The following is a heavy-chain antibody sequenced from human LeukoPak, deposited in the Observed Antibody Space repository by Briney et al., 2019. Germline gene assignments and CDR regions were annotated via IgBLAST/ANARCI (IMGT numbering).Heavy chain of an antibody. D-gene: IGHD3-10*01. CDR3: ARYLPTGYYGSGQREAFDI. CDR1: GGTFSSYA. J-gene: IGHJ3*02. V-gene: IGHV1-69*04. CDR2: IIPILGIA. Sequence: EASVKVSCKASGGTFSSYAISWVRQAPGQGLEWMGRIIPILGIANYAQKFQGRVTITADKSTSTAYMELSSLRSEDTAVYYCARYLPTGYYGSGQREAFDIWGQGTMVTVSS.